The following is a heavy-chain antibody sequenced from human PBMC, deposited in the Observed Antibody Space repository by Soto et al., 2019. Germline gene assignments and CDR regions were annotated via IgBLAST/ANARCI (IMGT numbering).Heavy chain of an antibody. D-gene: IGHD5-18*01. CDR1: GFTFDEYA. J-gene: IGHJ4*02. V-gene: IGHV3-9*01. CDR2: ISWNSGNI. Sequence: EVQLEESGGALVQPGRSLRLSCAASGFTFDEYAMYWVRQVLGKGLEWVSSISWNSGNIGYADYVKGRFTTSRDNAKNSLYLQMNSLRPEDTALYYCVRSKGGYSYGTPFDYWGQGTLVTVSS. CDR3: VRSKGGYSYGTPFDY.